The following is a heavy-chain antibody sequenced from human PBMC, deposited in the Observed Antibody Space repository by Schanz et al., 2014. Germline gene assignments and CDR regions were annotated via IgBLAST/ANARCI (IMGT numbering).Heavy chain of an antibody. Sequence: VQLVDSGGGLVQPGGSLRLSCAASGFTFSAYYMDWVRQAPGKGLEWVSSFNDGGVNKYYADSVKGRFTISRDNSKNSLYLQMNSLRAEDTAVYYCARIGGSVFDYWAQGTLVTVSS. CDR2: FNDGGVNK. CDR1: GFTFSAYY. D-gene: IGHD3-10*01. V-gene: IGHV3-11*01. J-gene: IGHJ4*02. CDR3: ARIGGSVFDY.